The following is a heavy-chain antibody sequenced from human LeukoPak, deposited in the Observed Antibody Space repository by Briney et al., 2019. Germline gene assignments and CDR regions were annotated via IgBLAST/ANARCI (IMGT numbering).Heavy chain of an antibody. CDR2: IYSVGTT. D-gene: IGHD3-10*01. V-gene: IGHV3-53*01. Sequence: GGSLRLSCAASGFNISNSYLTWVRQTPGPGLDWVSVIYSVGTTYFADAVKGRFTMYRYTCKNTLDLQMDSLRVDDTAVYYSAGGVGDISLPGGGIRGGGGSFYSYYMDVWGKGTAVTVSS. CDR3: AGGVGDISLPGGGIRGGGGSFYSYYMDV. J-gene: IGHJ6*03. CDR1: GFNISNSY.